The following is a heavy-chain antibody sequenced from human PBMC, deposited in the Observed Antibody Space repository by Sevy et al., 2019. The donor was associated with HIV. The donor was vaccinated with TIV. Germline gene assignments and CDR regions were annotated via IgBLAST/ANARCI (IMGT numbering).Heavy chain of an antibody. D-gene: IGHD2-15*01. V-gene: IGHV4-61*02. CDR3: ARGQSYCSGGSCYYYYMDV. CDR1: GGSISSGSYY. CDR2: IYTSGST. Sequence: SETLSLTCTVSGGSISSGSYYWSWIRQPAGKGLEWIGRIYTSGSTNYNPSLKSRVTISVDTSKNQFSLKLSSVTAADTTVYYCARGQSYCSGGSCYYYYMDVWGKGTTVTVSS. J-gene: IGHJ6*03.